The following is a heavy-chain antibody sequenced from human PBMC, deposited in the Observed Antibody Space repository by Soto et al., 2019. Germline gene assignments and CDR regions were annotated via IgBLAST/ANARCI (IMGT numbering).Heavy chain of an antibody. Sequence: QAQLVESGGGVVQPGRSLRLSCAASGFAFSSYGMHWVRQAPGTGLEWVAVISYDGSLQHYADSVKGRFTISRDNSKNMVLLQRSSLRAEDTAVYYCVSDRGYGHASVHYSWSQGTLVSVSS. D-gene: IGHD5-18*01. CDR2: ISYDGSLQ. CDR1: GFAFSSYG. J-gene: IGHJ4*02. CDR3: VSDRGYGHASVHYS. V-gene: IGHV3-30*03.